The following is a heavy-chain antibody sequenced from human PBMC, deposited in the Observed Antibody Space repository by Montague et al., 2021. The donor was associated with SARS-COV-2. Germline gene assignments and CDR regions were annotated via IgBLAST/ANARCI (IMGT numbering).Heavy chain of an antibody. V-gene: IGHV4-34*01. CDR2: INHSGST. CDR3: ARAIVDVTMMVVVMTGVEHYFDC. CDR1: GGSCSGYY. Sequence: SETLSLTCAGYGGSCSGYYWSWMRQPPGKGLEWIGDINHSGSTNYNPSLKSRVSISVDTSKNQFSLKLSSVTAADTAVYYCARAIVDVTMMVVVMTGVEHYFDCWGQGTLVTVSS. D-gene: IGHD3-22*01. J-gene: IGHJ4*02.